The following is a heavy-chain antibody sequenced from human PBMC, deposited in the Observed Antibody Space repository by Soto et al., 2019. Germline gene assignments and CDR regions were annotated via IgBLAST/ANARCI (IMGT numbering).Heavy chain of an antibody. J-gene: IGHJ4*02. V-gene: IGHV4-31*02. Sequence: SETLSLTCTVSGGSISIGDYYWSWIRHHPGKGLEWIGDIYNSGNTYYNPSLKSRVIISVDTSKNQFSLKLSSVTAADTAVYYCARHRRDLRGGRTSYYFDYWGQGTLVTVSS. D-gene: IGHD2-15*01. CDR1: GGSISIGDYY. CDR2: IYNSGNT. CDR3: ARHRRDLRGGRTSYYFDY.